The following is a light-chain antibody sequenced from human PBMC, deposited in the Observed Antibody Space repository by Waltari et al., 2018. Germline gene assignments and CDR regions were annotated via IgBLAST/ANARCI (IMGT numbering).Light chain of an antibody. CDR3: CSYAGSVV. CDR1: SSDVKNYNF. Sequence: QSALTQSASVSGSPGQSITISCTGISSDVKNYNFVSWYQQHPGKAPKLMIYEGTKRPSGVSNRFSGSKSGNTASLTISGLQAEDEADYYCCSYAGSVVFGGGTKLTVL. V-gene: IGLV2-23*01. CDR2: EGT. J-gene: IGLJ2*01.